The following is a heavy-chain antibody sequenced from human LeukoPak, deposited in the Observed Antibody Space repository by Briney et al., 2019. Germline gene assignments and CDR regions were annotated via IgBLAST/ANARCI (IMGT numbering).Heavy chain of an antibody. CDR1: GGTFSSHA. J-gene: IGHJ4*02. CDR3: ASYIVGARGFDY. Sequence: ASVKVSCKASGGTFSSHAISWVRQAPGQGLEWMGGIIPIFGTANYAQKFQGRITMTEDTSTDTAYMELSSLRSEDTAVYHCASYIVGARGFDYWGQGTLVTVSS. D-gene: IGHD1-26*01. V-gene: IGHV1-69*06. CDR2: IIPIFGTA.